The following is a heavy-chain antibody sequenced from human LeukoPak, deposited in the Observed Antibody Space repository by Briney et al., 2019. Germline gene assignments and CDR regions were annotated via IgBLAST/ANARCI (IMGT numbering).Heavy chain of an antibody. V-gene: IGHV5-51*01. CDR1: GYSFTTYW. CDR2: IYPGDSDI. Sequence: GGSLKISCKGSGYSFTTYWIGWVRQMPGKGLEWMGLIYPGDSDIRYSPSFQGQVTISADKSITTAYLQWSSLKASDTAMYYCARHGGTYAYDYWGQGTLVTVSS. D-gene: IGHD5-12*01. J-gene: IGHJ4*02. CDR3: ARHGGTYAYDY.